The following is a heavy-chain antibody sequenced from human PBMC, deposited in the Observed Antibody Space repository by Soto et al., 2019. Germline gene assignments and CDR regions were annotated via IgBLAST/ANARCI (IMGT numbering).Heavy chain of an antibody. CDR2: ISTYNGHT. CDR1: GYTFADYG. CDR3: AREWQQLGQGDYYYYAMDV. J-gene: IGHJ6*02. Sequence: ASVKVSCKASGYTFADYGISWVRQAPGQGLEWMGWISTYNGHTNYAQNVQGRVTLTTDTSTNTAYMELRSLRSDDTAVYYCAREWQQLGQGDYYYYAMDVWGQGTTVTVSS. D-gene: IGHD6-13*01. V-gene: IGHV1-18*01.